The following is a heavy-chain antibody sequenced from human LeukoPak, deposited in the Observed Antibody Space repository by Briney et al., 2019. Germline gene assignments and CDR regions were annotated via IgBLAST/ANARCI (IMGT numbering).Heavy chain of an antibody. J-gene: IGHJ5*02. CDR1: GFTFSRYT. CDR2: ISSNSGFK. CDR3: ARGPENYYDSSGLNWFDP. V-gene: IGHV3-21*01. Sequence: PGGSLRLSCAASGFTFSRYTMNWVRQAPGKGLEWVSSISSNSGFKKYADSLKGRFTISRDNAKNSLYLQMNSLRAEDTAVYYCARGPENYYDSSGLNWFDPWGQGTLVTVSS. D-gene: IGHD3-22*01.